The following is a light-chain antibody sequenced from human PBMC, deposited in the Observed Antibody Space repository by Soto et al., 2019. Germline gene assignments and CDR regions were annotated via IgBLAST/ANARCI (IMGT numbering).Light chain of an antibody. J-gene: IGKJ2*01. CDR1: QSVSSN. CDR3: QPYGSFLLWP. CDR2: GAS. V-gene: IGKV3-20*01. Sequence: RATLSCRASQSVSSNVAWYQQKPGQAPRLLIYGASSRATGIPDRFSGSGSGTDFTLTISRLESEDVAMYYCQPYGSFLLWPFG.